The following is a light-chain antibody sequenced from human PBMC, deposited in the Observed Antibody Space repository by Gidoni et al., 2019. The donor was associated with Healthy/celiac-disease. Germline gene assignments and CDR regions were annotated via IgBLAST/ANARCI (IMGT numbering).Light chain of an antibody. V-gene: IGKV1-5*03. CDR3: QQYNSYSRT. J-gene: IGKJ2*01. Sequence: IQMTHSPSTLSASVGDRVTITCRASQSISSWLAWYQQKPGKAPKLLIYKASSLESGVPSRFSGSGSGTEFTFTISSLQPDDFATYYCQQYNSYSRTFXXXTKLEIK. CDR1: QSISSW. CDR2: KAS.